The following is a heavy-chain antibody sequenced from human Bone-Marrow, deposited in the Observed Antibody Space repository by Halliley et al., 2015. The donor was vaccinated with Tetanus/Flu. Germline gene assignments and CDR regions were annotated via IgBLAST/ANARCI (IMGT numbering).Heavy chain of an antibody. CDR1: GGSISGDYS. CDR2: IYHTGNS. J-gene: IGHJ3*01. CDR3: ARGPLLDAFDV. Sequence: TLSLTCSISGGSISGDYSWSWIRQPPGKGLEWIGYIYHTGNSYYNPSLTSRLPISIDSSKNQISLKLTSVTAADTAFYYCARGPLLDAFDVWGPGRRVTVSS. V-gene: IGHV4-30-2*01.